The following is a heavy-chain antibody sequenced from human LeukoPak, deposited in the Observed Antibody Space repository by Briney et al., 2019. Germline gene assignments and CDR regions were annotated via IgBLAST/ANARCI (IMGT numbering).Heavy chain of an antibody. V-gene: IGHV3-9*01. CDR1: GFTFDDYA. J-gene: IGHJ3*02. CDR3: AKDIRSVFDAFDI. D-gene: IGHD1-26*01. CDR2: ISWTSRTI. Sequence: GRSLRLSCAASGFTFDDYAMHWVRQAPGKGLEWVSGISWTSRTIGYADSVKGRFTISRDNVKNSLYLQMTSLRADDTALYFCAKDIRSVFDAFDIWGLGTMVTVSS.